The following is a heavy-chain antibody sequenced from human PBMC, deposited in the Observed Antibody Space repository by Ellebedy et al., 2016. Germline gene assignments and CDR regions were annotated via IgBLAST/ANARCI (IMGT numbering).Heavy chain of an antibody. CDR3: AKAHREATIGTDYFDY. J-gene: IGHJ4*02. CDR1: GFTFSSHG. Sequence: GGSLRLSXAASGFTFSSHGMHWVRQAPGKGLEWVAVISYHGSNDYYGDSVKGRFTISRDNSKNTVYLQMNSLRAEDTAVYYCAKAHREATIGTDYFDYWGQGILVTVSS. CDR2: ISYHGSND. D-gene: IGHD5-12*01. V-gene: IGHV3-30*18.